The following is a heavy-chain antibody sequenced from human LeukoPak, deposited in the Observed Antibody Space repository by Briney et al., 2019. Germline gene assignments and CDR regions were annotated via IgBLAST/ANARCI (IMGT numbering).Heavy chain of an antibody. J-gene: IGHJ6*03. CDR3: ARVGYSYSINDWSRTGLGAYPTKYYYYMDV. CDR2: INHSGST. Sequence: SETLSLTCAVYGGSFSGYYWSWIRQPPGKGLEWIGEINHSGSTNYNPSLKSRVTISVDTSKNQFSLKLSSVTAADTAVYYCARVGYSYSINDWSRTGLGAYPTKYYYYMDVWGQGTLVTVSS. D-gene: IGHD5-18*01. V-gene: IGHV4-34*01. CDR1: GGSFSGYY.